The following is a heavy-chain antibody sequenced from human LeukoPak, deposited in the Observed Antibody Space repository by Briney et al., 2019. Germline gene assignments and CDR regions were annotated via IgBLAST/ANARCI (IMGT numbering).Heavy chain of an antibody. Sequence: GGSLRLSCAASGCTFSSYSMNWVRQAPGKGLEWVSYISGSSSTIYYADSMKGRFTISRDNAKNSLYLQMNSLRAEDTAVYYCARDSSDGWFFDYWGQGTLVTVSS. CDR2: ISGSSSTI. CDR3: ARDSSDGWFFDY. CDR1: GCTFSSYS. D-gene: IGHD6-19*01. V-gene: IGHV3-48*04. J-gene: IGHJ4*02.